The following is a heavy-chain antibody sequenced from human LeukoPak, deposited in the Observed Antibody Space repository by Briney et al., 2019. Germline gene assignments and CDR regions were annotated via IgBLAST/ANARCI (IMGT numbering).Heavy chain of an antibody. CDR1: GITIRNYG. D-gene: IGHD2-15*01. J-gene: IGHJ4*02. CDR3: AKSGLNRFDY. Sequence: GGTLRLSCAASGITIRNYGMTWVRQAPGRGLQWVSSINNSSTRTFYEDSVRGRFTISRDDSKNTIYLQMNSLRAEDTAIYYCAKSGLNRFDYWGQGTLVTVSS. V-gene: IGHV3-23*05. CDR2: INNSSTRT.